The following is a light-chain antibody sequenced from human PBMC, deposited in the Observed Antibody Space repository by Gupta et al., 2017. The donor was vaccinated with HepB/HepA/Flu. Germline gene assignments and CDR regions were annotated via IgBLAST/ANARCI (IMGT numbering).Light chain of an antibody. CDR1: SSNVGRNN. Sequence: QSVLTQSTSVSGTPGPRVTISCSGSSSNVGRNNVNWYQQLPGTAPKLLIYYNDERPSGVPDRISGSKSGTSASLAISGLQSEDEADYYCAAWDTSLNVVVFGGGTKLT. CDR3: AAWDTSLNVVV. CDR2: YND. V-gene: IGLV1-44*01. J-gene: IGLJ2*01.